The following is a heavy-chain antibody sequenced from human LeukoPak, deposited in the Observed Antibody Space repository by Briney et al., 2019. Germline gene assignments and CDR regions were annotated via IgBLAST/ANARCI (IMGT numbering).Heavy chain of an antibody. CDR1: GYTFTSYY. CDR2: INPSGGST. J-gene: IGHJ4*02. Sequence: ASVKVSCKASGYTFTSYYMHWVRQPPGQGLEWMGIINPSGGSTSYAQKFQGRVTMTRDTSTSTVYMELSSLRAEDTAVYYCARDQGGDYYYDSSGSLNFDYWGQGTLVTVSS. V-gene: IGHV1-46*01. D-gene: IGHD3-22*01. CDR3: ARDQGGDYYYDSSGSLNFDY.